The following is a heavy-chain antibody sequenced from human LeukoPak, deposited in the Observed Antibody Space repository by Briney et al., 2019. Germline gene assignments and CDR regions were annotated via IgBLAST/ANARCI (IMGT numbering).Heavy chain of an antibody. D-gene: IGHD5-18*01. CDR3: ARDKMDTSTIRSYGMDV. Sequence: GGSLTLSCAVSGLPFSSYEQNWVRKAPGKGLEGVSYISSSGSTIYYEDCVKGRFTISRDNAKNSLYLQMNSLRAEDTAFYYCARDKMDTSTIRSYGMDVWGQGTTVTVSS. V-gene: IGHV3-48*03. CDR2: ISSSGSTI. CDR1: GLPFSSYE. J-gene: IGHJ6*02.